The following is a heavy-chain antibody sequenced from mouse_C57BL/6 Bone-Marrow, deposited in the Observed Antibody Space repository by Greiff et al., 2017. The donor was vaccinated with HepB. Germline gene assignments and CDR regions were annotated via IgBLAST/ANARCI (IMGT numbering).Heavy chain of an antibody. CDR3: TTWEPYGSSAWFAY. V-gene: IGHV14-4*01. CDR1: GFNIKDDY. D-gene: IGHD1-1*01. J-gene: IGHJ3*01. CDR2: IDPENGDT. Sequence: EVQLQQSGAELVRPGASVKLSCTASGFNIKDDYMHWVKQRPEQGLEWIGWIDPENGDTEYASKFQGKATITADTSSNTAYLQLSSLTSEDTAVYYCTTWEPYGSSAWFAYWGQGTLVTVSA.